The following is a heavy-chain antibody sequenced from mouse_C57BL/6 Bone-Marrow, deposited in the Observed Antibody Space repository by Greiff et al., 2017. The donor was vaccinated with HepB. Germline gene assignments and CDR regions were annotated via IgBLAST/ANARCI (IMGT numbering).Heavy chain of an antibody. CDR2: INPNNGGT. V-gene: IGHV1-22*01. J-gene: IGHJ3*01. CDR1: GYTFTDYN. D-gene: IGHD1-1*01. CDR3: ARWGYYGRGFAY. Sequence: EVQVVESGPELVKPGASVKMSCKASGYTFTDYNMHWVKQSHGKSLEWIGYINPNNGGTSYNQKFKGKATLTVNKSSSTAYMELRSLTSEDSAVYYCARWGYYGRGFAYWGQGTLVTVSA.